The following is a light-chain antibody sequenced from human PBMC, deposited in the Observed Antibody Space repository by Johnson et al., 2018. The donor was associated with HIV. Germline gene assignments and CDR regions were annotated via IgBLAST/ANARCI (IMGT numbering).Light chain of an antibody. J-gene: IGLJ1*01. CDR2: DNN. V-gene: IGLV1-51*01. Sequence: QPVLTQPPSVSAAPGQKVTISCSGSSSNIGNNYVSWYQQLPGTAPKLLIYDNNKRPSGIPDRFSGSKSGTSATLGITGLQTGAEADYYVGTWVISLSAAYVFGTGTKFTVL. CDR1: SSNIGNNY. CDR3: GTWVISLSAAYV.